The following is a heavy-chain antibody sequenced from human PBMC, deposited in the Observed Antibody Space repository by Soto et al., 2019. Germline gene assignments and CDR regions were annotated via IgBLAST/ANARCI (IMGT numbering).Heavy chain of an antibody. CDR2: ISWNSGSI. Sequence: GGSLRLSCAASGFTFDDYAMHWVRQAPGKGLEWVSGISWNSGSIGYADSVKGRFTISRDNAKNSLYLQMNSLRAEDTALYYCAKAEDTRSAFDIWGQGTMVTVSS. V-gene: IGHV3-9*01. CDR1: GFTFDDYA. D-gene: IGHD2-15*01. J-gene: IGHJ3*02. CDR3: AKAEDTRSAFDI.